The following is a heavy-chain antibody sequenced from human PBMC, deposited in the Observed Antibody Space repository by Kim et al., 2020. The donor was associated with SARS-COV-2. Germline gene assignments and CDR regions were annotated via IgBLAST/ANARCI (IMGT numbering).Heavy chain of an antibody. D-gene: IGHD2-8*01. Sequence: GGSLRLSCAASGFTFTDYTMNWVRQAPGTGLEWVSSISNSGNYKYYVDSVKGRFTISRDNAKNSLFLQMNSLRAADTAVYYCTRDMTNSYWRQGTVVTVS. CDR1: GFTFTDYT. CDR3: TRDMTNSY. J-gene: IGHJ4*02. V-gene: IGHV3-21*01. CDR2: ISNSGNYK.